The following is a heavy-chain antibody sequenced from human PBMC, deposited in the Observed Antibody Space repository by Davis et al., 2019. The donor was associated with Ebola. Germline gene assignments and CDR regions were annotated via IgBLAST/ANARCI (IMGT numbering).Heavy chain of an antibody. J-gene: IGHJ4*02. D-gene: IGHD6-19*01. CDR1: GFTVSSNY. CDR2: IYSGGST. Sequence: GESLKISCAASGFTVSSNYMSWVRQAPGKGLEWVSVIYSGGSTYYADSVKGRFTISRDNAKNSLYLQMNSLRAEDTAVYYCTIAVAGTTTDYWGQGTLVTVSS. V-gene: IGHV3-53*01. CDR3: TIAVAGTTTDY.